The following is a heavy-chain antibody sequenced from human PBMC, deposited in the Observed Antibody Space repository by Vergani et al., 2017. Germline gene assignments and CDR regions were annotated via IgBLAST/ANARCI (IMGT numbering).Heavy chain of an antibody. Sequence: QLVESGGGWVQPGGSLRLSCVVSGFDFSSYIMNWVRQAPGKGLEWVSFVSTGTKSQSYAESVKGRFTISRDSAKNSLYLQMNNLRTEDTAIYYCAKQYFVSGNYLFDYWGQGTLVTVSS. J-gene: IGHJ4*02. V-gene: IGHV3-48*01. CDR1: GFDFSSYI. CDR2: VSTGTKSQ. CDR3: AKQYFVSGNYLFDY. D-gene: IGHD3-10*01.